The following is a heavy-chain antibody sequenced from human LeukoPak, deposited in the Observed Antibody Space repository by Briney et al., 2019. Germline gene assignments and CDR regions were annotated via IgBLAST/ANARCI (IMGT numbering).Heavy chain of an antibody. CDR2: IYFSGTT. J-gene: IGHJ4*02. D-gene: IGHD3-22*01. CDR1: GGSLSSNY. V-gene: IGHV4-4*07. Sequence: SETLSLTCTVSGGSLSSNYWSWIRQPAGKGLEWIGRIYFSGTTYYNPSLKSRVTMSVDTSRNQFSLKLSSVTAADTAVYCCAREIASSGYLFDSWGQGALVTVSS. CDR3: AREIASSGYLFDS.